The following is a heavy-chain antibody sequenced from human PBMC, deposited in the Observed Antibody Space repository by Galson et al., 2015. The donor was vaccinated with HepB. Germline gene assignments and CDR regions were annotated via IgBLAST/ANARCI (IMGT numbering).Heavy chain of an antibody. J-gene: IGHJ4*02. CDR2: MSWNGADK. Sequence: SLRLSCAASGFTFEDFSVHWVRQRPGKGLEWVAGMSWNGADKGYADSVKGRFTISRDNAKNSLFLQMDSLRPEDTAFYYCTKEGSPLFYYFESWGQGTLVSVSS. V-gene: IGHV3-9*01. CDR3: TKEGSPLFYYFES. CDR1: GFTFEDFS. D-gene: IGHD2-21*01.